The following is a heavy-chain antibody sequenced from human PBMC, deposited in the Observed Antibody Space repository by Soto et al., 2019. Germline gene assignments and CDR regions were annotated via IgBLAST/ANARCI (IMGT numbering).Heavy chain of an antibody. CDR2: IYYGGSI. CDR3: TRHGYYGSGPRGWFDT. CDR1: GGSLSSMSYY. D-gene: IGHD3-10*01. Sequence: QLQLQGSGPGLVKPSETLSLTCTVSGGSLSSMSYYWGWVRQPPGKGLEWIASIYYGGSIFYSPPPKKRATIPTDPSKTKFSLKLTSVTAADTAVYYCTRHGYYGSGPRGWFDTWGQAILVTVSA. V-gene: IGHV4-39*01. J-gene: IGHJ5*02.